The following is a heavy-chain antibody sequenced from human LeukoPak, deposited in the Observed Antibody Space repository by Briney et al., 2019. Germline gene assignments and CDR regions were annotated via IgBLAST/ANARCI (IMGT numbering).Heavy chain of an antibody. Sequence: SETLSLTCTVSGDSITGFYWSWIRQPPGEGLEWIGYIYSSGSTYYNPSLKSRVTISEDTSKNQFSLKLSSVTAADTAFYYCTRRRWTFDYWGQGTLVTVSS. D-gene: IGHD3/OR15-3a*01. J-gene: IGHJ4*02. CDR2: IYSSGST. V-gene: IGHV4-59*08. CDR1: GDSITGFY. CDR3: TRRRWTFDY.